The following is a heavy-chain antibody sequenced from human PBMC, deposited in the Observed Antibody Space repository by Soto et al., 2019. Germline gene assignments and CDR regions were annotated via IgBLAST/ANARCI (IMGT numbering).Heavy chain of an antibody. Sequence: GGSLRLSCAASAFTFRTYGMHWVRQAPGKGLEWVAFISDDGSQKYYGDSVKGRFTISRDNSKNTLSLRMISLRTEDTSVYYCAKEAPGGWHFFDTWGQGTLVTVSS. CDR3: AKEAPGGWHFFDT. CDR2: ISDDGSQK. V-gene: IGHV3-30*18. J-gene: IGHJ4*02. D-gene: IGHD6-19*01. CDR1: AFTFRTYG.